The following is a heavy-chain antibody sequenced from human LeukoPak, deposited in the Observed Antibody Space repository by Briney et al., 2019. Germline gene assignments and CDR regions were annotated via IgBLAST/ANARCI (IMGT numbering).Heavy chain of an antibody. D-gene: IGHD3-22*01. CDR1: GGSFSGYY. J-gene: IGHJ5*02. CDR2: IYYSGST. V-gene: IGHV4-34*01. CDR3: ARRGMYYDSSGYYDPQAYNWFDP. Sequence: SETLSLTCAVYGGSFSGYYWSWIRQPPGKGLEWIGSIYYSGSTYYNPSLRSRVTISVDTSKNQFSLKLSSVTAADTAVYYCARRGMYYDSSGYYDPQAYNWFDPWGQGTLVTVSS.